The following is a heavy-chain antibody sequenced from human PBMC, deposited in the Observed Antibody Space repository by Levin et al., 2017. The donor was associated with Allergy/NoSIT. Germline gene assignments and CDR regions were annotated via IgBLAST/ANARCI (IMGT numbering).Heavy chain of an antibody. V-gene: IGHV1-24*01. Sequence: GESLKISCKVSGYTLTELSMHWVRQAPGKGLEWMGGFDPEDGETIYAQKFQGRVTMTEDTSTDTAYMELSSLRSEDTAVYYCATGMARGYSGRDYFDYWGQGTLVTVSS. D-gene: IGHD5-12*01. CDR1: GYTLTELS. CDR2: FDPEDGET. CDR3: ATGMARGYSGRDYFDY. J-gene: IGHJ4*02.